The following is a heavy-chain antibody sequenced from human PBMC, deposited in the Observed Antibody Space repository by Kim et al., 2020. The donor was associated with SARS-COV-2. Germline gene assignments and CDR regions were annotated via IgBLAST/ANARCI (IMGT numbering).Heavy chain of an antibody. J-gene: IGHJ4*02. V-gene: IGHV3-66*01. D-gene: IGHD5-18*01. Sequence: DSVKGRFTISRDNSKNTLYLQMNSLRAEDTAVYYCARDSGGTAMVTYFDYWGQGTLVTVSS. CDR3: ARDSGGTAMVTYFDY.